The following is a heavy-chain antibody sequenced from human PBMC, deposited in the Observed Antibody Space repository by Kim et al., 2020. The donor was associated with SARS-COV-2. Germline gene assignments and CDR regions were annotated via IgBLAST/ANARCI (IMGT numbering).Heavy chain of an antibody. CDR1: GFTFSSYA. V-gene: IGHV3-23*01. CDR3: AKDHGIAVAGNDAFDI. J-gene: IGHJ3*02. D-gene: IGHD6-19*01. Sequence: GGSLRLSCAASGFTFSSYAMSWVRQAPGKGLEWVSAISGSGGSTYYADSVKGRFTISRDNSKNTLYLQMNSLRAEDTAVYYCAKDHGIAVAGNDAFDIWGQGTMVTVSS. CDR2: ISGSGGST.